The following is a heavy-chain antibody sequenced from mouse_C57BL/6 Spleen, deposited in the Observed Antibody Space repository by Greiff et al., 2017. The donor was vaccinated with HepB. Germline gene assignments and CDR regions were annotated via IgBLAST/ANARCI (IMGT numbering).Heavy chain of an antibody. J-gene: IGHJ1*03. CDR2: IDPENGDT. CDR1: GFNIKDDY. CDR3: TTGTVVDPWYFDV. V-gene: IGHV14-4*01. Sequence: VQLQQSGAELVRPGASVKLSCTASGFNIKDDYMHWVKQRPEQGLEWIGWIDPENGDTEYASKFQGKATITAYTSSNTAYLQLSSLTSEDTAVYYCTTGTVVDPWYFDVWGTGTTVTVSS. D-gene: IGHD1-1*01.